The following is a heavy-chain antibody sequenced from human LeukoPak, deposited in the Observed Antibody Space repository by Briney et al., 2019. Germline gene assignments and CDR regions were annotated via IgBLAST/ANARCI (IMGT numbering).Heavy chain of an antibody. Sequence: GGSLRLSCAASGFTLNNYWMNWVRQAPGKGLEWVANIWEDGRQKYYVDSVKGRFTISRDNAKNSLYLQMNSLRAEDTAVYYCARGDSSSKIDYWGQGTLVTVSS. D-gene: IGHD6-6*01. CDR1: GFTLNNYW. CDR3: ARGDSSSKIDY. V-gene: IGHV3-7*01. CDR2: IWEDGRQK. J-gene: IGHJ4*02.